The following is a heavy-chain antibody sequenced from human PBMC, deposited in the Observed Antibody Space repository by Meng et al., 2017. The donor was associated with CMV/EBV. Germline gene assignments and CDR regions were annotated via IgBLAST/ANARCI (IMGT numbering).Heavy chain of an antibody. D-gene: IGHD3-16*01. J-gene: IGHJ6*02. CDR2: IIPIFGTA. V-gene: IGHV1-69*05. CDR1: GGTFSSYA. Sequence: SVKVSCKASGGTFSSYAISWVRQAPGQGLEWMGGIIPIFGTANYAQKFQGRVTITTDESTSTAYMELSSLRSEDTAVYYCARDRVGYYYGMDVWGQGTTVTVSS. CDR3: ARDRVGYYYGMDV.